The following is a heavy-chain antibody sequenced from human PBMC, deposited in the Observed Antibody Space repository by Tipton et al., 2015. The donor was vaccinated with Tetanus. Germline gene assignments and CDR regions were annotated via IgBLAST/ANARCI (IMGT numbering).Heavy chain of an antibody. Sequence: LRLSCTVSGGSISGSSFYWGWIRQPPGKGLEWISYVFHSGSTNYNPSLKSRVTISMDTSKNQISLKLTSVTAADTAVYFCAKSDGAQTSGWYPSLYFDFWGQGTLVTVSS. J-gene: IGHJ4*02. CDR1: GGSISGSSFY. V-gene: IGHV4-61*05. CDR3: AKSDGAQTSGWYPSLYFDF. CDR2: VFHSGST. D-gene: IGHD6-19*01.